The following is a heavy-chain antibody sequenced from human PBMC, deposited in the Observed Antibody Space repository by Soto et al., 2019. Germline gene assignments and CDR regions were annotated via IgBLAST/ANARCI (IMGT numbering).Heavy chain of an antibody. J-gene: IGHJ6*02. Sequence: GASVKVSCKASGGTFSSYSISWVRQAPGQGLEWMGGIIPIFGTADYAQSVQGRVTLTTDTSTSTAYMELRSLRSNDTAIYYCAMVDVYVTPSPKDVWGQGTTVTV. CDR2: IIPIFGTA. V-gene: IGHV1-69*05. CDR1: GGTFSSYS. CDR3: AMVDVYVTPSPKDV. D-gene: IGHD3-16*01.